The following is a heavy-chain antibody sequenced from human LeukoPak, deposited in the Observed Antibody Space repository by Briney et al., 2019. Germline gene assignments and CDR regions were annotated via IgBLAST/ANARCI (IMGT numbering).Heavy chain of an antibody. CDR2: IIPIFGTA. D-gene: IGHD3-3*01. CDR1: GGTFSSYA. CDR3: ARRLTYDFPLLDYYYYMDV. V-gene: IGHV1-69*13. J-gene: IGHJ6*03. Sequence: SVKVSCKASGGTFSSYAISWVRQAPEQGLEWMGGIIPIFGTANYAQKFQGRVTITADESTSTAYMELSSLRSEDTAVYYCARRLTYDFPLLDYYYYMDVWGKGTTVTVSS.